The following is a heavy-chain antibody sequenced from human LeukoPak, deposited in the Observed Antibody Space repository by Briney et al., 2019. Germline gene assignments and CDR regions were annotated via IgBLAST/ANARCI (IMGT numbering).Heavy chain of an antibody. Sequence: GGSLRLSCAASGFTFDDYAMHWVRQAPGKGLEWVSLISWDGDSTYYADSVKGRFTISRDNSKDSLFLQLNSLTVEDTGLYYCVQGHRSTSLWYQGYNSWGQGTLVTVSS. CDR2: ISWDGDST. D-gene: IGHD2-2*01. V-gene: IGHV3-43D*03. CDR3: VQGHRSTSLWYQGYNS. J-gene: IGHJ4*02. CDR1: GFTFDDYA.